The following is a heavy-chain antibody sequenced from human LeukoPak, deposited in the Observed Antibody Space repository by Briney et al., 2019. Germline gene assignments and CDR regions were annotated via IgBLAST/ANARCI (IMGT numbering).Heavy chain of an antibody. CDR1: GYTFTSYG. Sequence: GASVKVSCKASGYTFTSYGISRVRQAHGQGLEWMGWISAYNGNTNYAQNLQRRVTMNTDTSTSTAYRELRSLRSDDTAVYYCARAGRAARHYYYYYYYMDGWGKGTTVTVSS. V-gene: IGHV1-18*01. CDR2: ISAYNGNT. CDR3: ARAGRAARHYYYYYYYMDG. J-gene: IGHJ6*03. D-gene: IGHD6-6*01.